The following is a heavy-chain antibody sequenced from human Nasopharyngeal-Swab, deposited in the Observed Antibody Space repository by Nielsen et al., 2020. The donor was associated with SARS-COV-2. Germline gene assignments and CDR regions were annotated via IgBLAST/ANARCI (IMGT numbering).Heavy chain of an antibody. D-gene: IGHD3-22*01. J-gene: IGHJ4*02. CDR2: INPDSGDT. V-gene: IGHV1-2*02. CDR1: GYTFTDYY. CDR3: ARDYYDNYDSDY. Sequence: ASVKVSCKPSGYTFTDYYIHWLRQAPGQGLEWVGCINPDSGDTRYAQKFQGRVTVTRDTSRSTAYIELSRLRSDDTAVYYCARDYYDNYDSDYWGQGTLVTVSS.